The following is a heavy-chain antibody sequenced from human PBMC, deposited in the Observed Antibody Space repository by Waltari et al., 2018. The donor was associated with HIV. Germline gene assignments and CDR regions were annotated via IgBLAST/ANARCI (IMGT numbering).Heavy chain of an antibody. V-gene: IGHV3-7*01. J-gene: IGHJ5*02. D-gene: IGHD3-10*01. CDR3: AGGGVLLWFGDLNWFDP. Sequence: EVQLVEAGGGLVQPGGSLGLAGAASGFTYSSYWAGCVRQAPGKGLEWVANIKQDGSEKYYVDSVKGPFTISRDNAKNSLYLQMNSLRAEDTAVYYCAGGGVLLWFGDLNWFDPWGQGTLVTVSS. CDR1: GFTYSSYW. CDR2: IKQDGSEK.